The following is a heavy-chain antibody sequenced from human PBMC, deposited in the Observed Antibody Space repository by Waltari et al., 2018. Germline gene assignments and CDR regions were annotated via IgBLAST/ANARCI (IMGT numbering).Heavy chain of an antibody. CDR2: IIPIFGTA. CDR3: ARGARITIFGVDKRGPYNWFDP. V-gene: IGHV1-69*01. D-gene: IGHD3-3*01. J-gene: IGHJ5*02. Sequence: QVQLVQSGAEVKKPGSSVKVSCKASGGTFSSYAISWVRQAPGQGLEWMGGIIPIFGTANYAQKFQGGVTITADESTGTAYMELSSLRSEDTAVYYCARGARITIFGVDKRGPYNWFDPWGQGTLVTVSS. CDR1: GGTFSSYA.